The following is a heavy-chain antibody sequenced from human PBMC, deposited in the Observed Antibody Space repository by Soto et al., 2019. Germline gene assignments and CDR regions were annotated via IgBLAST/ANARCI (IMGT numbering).Heavy chain of an antibody. D-gene: IGHD3-10*01. V-gene: IGHV4-34*01. Sequence: SETLSLTCAVYGGSFSGYYWSWIRPPPGKGLEWIGEINHSGSTNYNPSLKSRVTISVDTSKNQFSLKLSSVTAADTAVYYCARAADHYGSGVQTPAWRYYYYYYMDVWGKGTTVTVSS. J-gene: IGHJ6*03. CDR3: ARAADHYGSGVQTPAWRYYYYYYMDV. CDR2: INHSGST. CDR1: GGSFSGYY.